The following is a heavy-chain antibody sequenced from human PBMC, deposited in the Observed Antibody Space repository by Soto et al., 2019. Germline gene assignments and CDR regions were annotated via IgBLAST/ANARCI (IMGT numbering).Heavy chain of an antibody. CDR1: GCTFAYYS. D-gene: IGHD3-3*01. J-gene: IGHJ4*02. V-gene: IGHV3-48*02. Sequence: GSLRLSCATSGCTFAYYSMSWVRQAPGKGLEWIAYVTASGTTVNYADSVKGRFIISRDNGMKSLILQMSSLRDDDTAMYYCARDGKGSAYTFGPYYFDYWGQGTLVTVSS. CDR3: ARDGKGSAYTFGPYYFDY. CDR2: VTASGTTV.